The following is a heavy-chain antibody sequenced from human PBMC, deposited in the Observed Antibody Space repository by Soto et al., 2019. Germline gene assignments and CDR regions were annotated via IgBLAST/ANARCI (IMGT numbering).Heavy chain of an antibody. CDR3: ARDGSYSTGSYYVTGYFDY. J-gene: IGHJ4*02. V-gene: IGHV1-69*06. D-gene: IGHD1-26*01. CDR1: GGTFSSYA. CDR2: IIPIFGTA. Sequence: QVQLVQSGAEVKKPGSSVKVCCKASGGTFSSYAISWVRQAPGQGLEWMGGIIPIFGTANYAQKFQGRVTITADKSTSTAYMELSSLRSQDTAVYYCARDGSYSTGSYYVTGYFDYWGQGTLVTVSS.